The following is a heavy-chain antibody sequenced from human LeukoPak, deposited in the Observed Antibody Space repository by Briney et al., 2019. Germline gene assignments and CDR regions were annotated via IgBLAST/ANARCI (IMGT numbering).Heavy chain of an antibody. CDR3: ATGRYSSGWYYFDY. V-gene: IGHV4-61*01. CDR2: IFHSGST. Sequence: PSETLSLTCTVSGGSVSSGSYYWSWVRQPPGKRLEWIGYIFHSGSTNYNPSLKSRVTISVDTSKNQFSLKLSSVTAADTAVYYCATGRYSSGWYYFDYWGRGTLVTVTS. D-gene: IGHD6-19*01. CDR1: GGSVSSGSYY. J-gene: IGHJ4*02.